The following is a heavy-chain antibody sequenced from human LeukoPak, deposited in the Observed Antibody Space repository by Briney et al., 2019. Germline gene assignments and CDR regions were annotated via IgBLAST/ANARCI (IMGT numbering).Heavy chain of an antibody. CDR3: ARNFDMKGFDP. D-gene: IGHD3-9*01. Sequence: ASVRVFCKASGYTFTAYYINWVRQAPGQGLEWMGWINSDSGYTKYAQKFQGRVTMTRDTSISTVYMDLTRLTSDDTAVYYCARNFDMKGFDPWGQGTLVTVSS. J-gene: IGHJ5*02. CDR1: GYTFTAYY. CDR2: INSDSGYT. V-gene: IGHV1-2*02.